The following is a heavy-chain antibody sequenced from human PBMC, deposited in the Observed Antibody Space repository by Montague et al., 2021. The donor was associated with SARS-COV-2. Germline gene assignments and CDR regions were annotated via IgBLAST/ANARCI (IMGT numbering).Heavy chain of an antibody. J-gene: IGHJ3*01. CDR2: TKYTSTRYE. Sequence: CAISGDSVAGHIAAWNWLRPSPPTGVEWLGRTKYTSTRYETYAVSVQSRITITADTSKNQFSLHLNSVTPEGTAVYYCARDLYWAFDAWGLGTTVTVSA. CDR1: GDSVAGHIAA. V-gene: IGHV6-1*01. D-gene: IGHD2-8*02. CDR3: ARDLYWAFDA.